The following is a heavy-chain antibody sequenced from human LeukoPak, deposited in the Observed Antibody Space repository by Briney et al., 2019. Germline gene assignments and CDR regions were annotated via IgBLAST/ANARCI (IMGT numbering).Heavy chain of an antibody. CDR2: IKQDGSEK. Sequence: GGSLRLPCAASGFTFSSYWMSWVRQAPGKGLEWVANIKQDGSEKYYVDSVKGRFSISRDNAKNVLYLQMNILRAEDTAVYYCARDPYSSSWWDYWGQGTLVTVSS. CDR1: GFTFSSYW. CDR3: ARDPYSSSWWDY. V-gene: IGHV3-7*05. D-gene: IGHD6-13*01. J-gene: IGHJ4*02.